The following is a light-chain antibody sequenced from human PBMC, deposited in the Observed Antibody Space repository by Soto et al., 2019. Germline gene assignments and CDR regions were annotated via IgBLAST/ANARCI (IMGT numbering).Light chain of an antibody. Sequence: DIQMTQSPSTLSASVRGRVTIPCRASQSISSWLAWYQQKPGKAPKLLIYKASSLESGVPSRFSGSGSGTEFTLTISSLQPDDFATYYCQQYNSYSWTFGQGTKVDIK. V-gene: IGKV1-5*03. CDR3: QQYNSYSWT. CDR2: KAS. CDR1: QSISSW. J-gene: IGKJ1*01.